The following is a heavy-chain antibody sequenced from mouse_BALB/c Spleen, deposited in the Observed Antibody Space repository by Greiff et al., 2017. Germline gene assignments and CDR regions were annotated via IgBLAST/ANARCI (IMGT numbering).Heavy chain of an antibody. CDR1: GFTFSSYT. V-gene: IGHV5-12-2*01. CDR3: ARHDYYGSSYWFAY. D-gene: IGHD1-1*01. J-gene: IGHJ3*01. CDR2: ISNGGGST. Sequence: EVQLQESGGGLVQPGGSLKLSCAASGFTFSSYTMSWVRQTPEKRLEWVAYISNGGGSTYYPDTVKGRFTISRDNAKNTLYLQMSSLKSEDTAMYYCARHDYYGSSYWFAYWGQGTLVTVSA.